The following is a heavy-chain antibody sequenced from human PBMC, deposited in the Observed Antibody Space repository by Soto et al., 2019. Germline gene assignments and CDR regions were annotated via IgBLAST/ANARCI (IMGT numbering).Heavy chain of an antibody. CDR2: FNWNGDTT. D-gene: IGHD3-22*01. J-gene: IGHJ4*02. V-gene: IGHV3-20*01. CDR3: ARNRDDSTGYYDY. Sequence: EVHLVDSGGGVVRPGGSLRLSCSASGFTFDDFTMTWVRQVPGKGLEWVAIFNWNGDTTSYADSVRGRFTISRDNAKNSLFLQMNTLRAEDTAFYHCARNRDDSTGYYDYWGQGTLVTVSS. CDR1: GFTFDDFT.